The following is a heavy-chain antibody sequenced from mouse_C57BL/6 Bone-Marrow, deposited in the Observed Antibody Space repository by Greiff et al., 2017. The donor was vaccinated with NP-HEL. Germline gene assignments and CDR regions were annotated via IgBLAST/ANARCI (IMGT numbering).Heavy chain of an antibody. J-gene: IGHJ3*01. CDR1: GYTFTDYE. D-gene: IGHD6-2*01. CDR2: IDPETGGT. Sequence: QVQLKESGAELVRPGASVTLSCKASGYTFTDYEMHWVKQTPVHGLEWIGAIDPETGGTAYNQKFKGKAILTADKSSSTAYMELRSLTSEDSAVYYCTRYLSGGFAYWGQGTLVTVSA. V-gene: IGHV1-15*01. CDR3: TRYLSGGFAY.